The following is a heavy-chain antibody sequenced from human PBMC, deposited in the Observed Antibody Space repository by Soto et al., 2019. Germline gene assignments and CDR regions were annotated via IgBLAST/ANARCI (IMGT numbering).Heavy chain of an antibody. Sequence: QVQLQESGPGLVKPSGTLSLTCAVSGVSISIPNWWAWVRQAPGKGLGWIGEIDHSGTTNYNPSLNSRVTISLDRSKNQFSLRLSSVAAADTAVYFCARGKFYAFDIWGQGTMVTVSS. CDR3: ARGKFYAFDI. J-gene: IGHJ3*02. V-gene: IGHV4-4*02. CDR2: IDHSGTT. CDR1: GVSISIPNW.